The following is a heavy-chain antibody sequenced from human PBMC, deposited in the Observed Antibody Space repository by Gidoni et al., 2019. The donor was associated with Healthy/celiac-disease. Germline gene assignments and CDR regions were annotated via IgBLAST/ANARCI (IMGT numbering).Heavy chain of an antibody. D-gene: IGHD3-3*02. CDR3: ARGGFNLPWQHLDY. CDR1: GGSISSYY. V-gene: IGHV4-59*01. Sequence: QVQLQESGPGLVKPSETLSLTCTVSGGSISSYYWSWIRQPPGKGLEWIGYIYYSGSTNYNPSLESRVTISVDTSKNQFSLKLSSVTAADTAVYYCARGGFNLPWQHLDYWGQGTLVTVSS. CDR2: IYYSGST. J-gene: IGHJ4*02.